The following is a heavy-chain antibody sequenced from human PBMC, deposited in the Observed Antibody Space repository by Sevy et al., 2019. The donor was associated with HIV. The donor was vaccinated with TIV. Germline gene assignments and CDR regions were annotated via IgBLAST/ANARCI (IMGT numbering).Heavy chain of an antibody. D-gene: IGHD5-18*01. J-gene: IGHJ4*02. CDR1: GFTFDDYA. V-gene: IGHV3-9*01. Sequence: GGSLRLSCAASGFTFDDYAMHWVRQAPGRGLEWVSGIGWHSGLIGYAESVKGRFTISRDNAKNSLYLQMNSLRAEDTALYYCARDKGTAMVNGLDYWGQGTLVTVSS. CDR2: IGWHSGLI. CDR3: ARDKGTAMVNGLDY.